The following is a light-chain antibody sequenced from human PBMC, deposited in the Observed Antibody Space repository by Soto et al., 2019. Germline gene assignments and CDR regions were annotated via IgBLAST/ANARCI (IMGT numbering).Light chain of an antibody. Sequence: EIVLTHSPATLSLSPGERATVSCRASQSVSNYLGCYQQKPGQALRLLIYDASNRATGIPARFSGSGSGTDFTLPISSLEPEDFAVYYCQHGGTFGQGTRLEIK. CDR3: QHGGT. CDR1: QSVSNY. CDR2: DAS. V-gene: IGKV3-11*01. J-gene: IGKJ5*01.